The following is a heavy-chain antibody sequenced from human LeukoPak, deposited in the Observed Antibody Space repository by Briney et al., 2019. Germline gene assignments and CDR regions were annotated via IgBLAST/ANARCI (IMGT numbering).Heavy chain of an antibody. D-gene: IGHD1-26*01. Sequence: GGSLRLSCAASGFILSSYEMNWVRQAPGKGLEWVSYISSSGNTMYYADSVKGRFTISRDNAKNSLYLQMKSLRAEDTAVYYCARDLIVGATLDYYYYMDVWGKGTTVTVSS. J-gene: IGHJ6*03. CDR2: ISSSGNTM. V-gene: IGHV3-48*03. CDR1: GFILSSYE. CDR3: ARDLIVGATLDYYYYMDV.